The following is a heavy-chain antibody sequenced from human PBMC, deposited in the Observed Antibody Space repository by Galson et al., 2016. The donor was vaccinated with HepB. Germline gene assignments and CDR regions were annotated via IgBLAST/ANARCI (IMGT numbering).Heavy chain of an antibody. V-gene: IGHV1-2*02. Sequence: SVKVSCKASGYSFTGYFIHWVRQAPGQGLEWMGLIKPHSGGTKYAQKFQGRVTLTRDTSTSTVYMELTSLRSDDTAVYFCAREFNRHTVTTFYYYGMDVWGQETTVTVSS. CDR3: AREFNRHTVTTFYYYGMDV. D-gene: IGHD4-17*01. J-gene: IGHJ6*02. CDR1: GYSFTGYF. CDR2: IKPHSGGT.